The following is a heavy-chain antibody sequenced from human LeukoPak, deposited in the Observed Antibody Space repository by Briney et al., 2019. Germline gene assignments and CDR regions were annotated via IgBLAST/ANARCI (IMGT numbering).Heavy chain of an antibody. CDR1: GFTFSSYG. Sequence: PGGSLRLSCAASGFTFSSYGMHWVRQAPGKGLEWVAVISYDGSNKYYADSVKGRFTISRDNSKNTLYLQMNSLRAEDTAVYYCAKEGSGCSQGTNYYYGMDVWGQGTTVTVSS. D-gene: IGHD6-19*01. CDR3: AKEGSGCSQGTNYYYGMDV. CDR2: ISYDGSNK. V-gene: IGHV3-30*18. J-gene: IGHJ6*02.